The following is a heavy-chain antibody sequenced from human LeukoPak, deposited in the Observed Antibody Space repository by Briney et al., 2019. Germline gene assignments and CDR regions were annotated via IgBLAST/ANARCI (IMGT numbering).Heavy chain of an antibody. J-gene: IGHJ6*02. V-gene: IGHV4-31*03. CDR3: ARENFWLPKYYYGMDV. CDR1: GGSIRSAAYY. D-gene: IGHD3-3*01. CDR2: IYYSGST. Sequence: SETLSLTCTVSGGSIRSAAYYWSWTRQPPGKGLDWIGYIYYSGSTYYNPSLKSRVTISVDTSKNQFSLKLSSVTAADTAVYYCARENFWLPKYYYGMDVWGQGTTVTVSS.